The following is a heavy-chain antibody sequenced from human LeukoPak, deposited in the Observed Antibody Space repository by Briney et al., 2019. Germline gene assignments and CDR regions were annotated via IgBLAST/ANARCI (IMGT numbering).Heavy chain of an antibody. Sequence: GASVKVSCKASGYTFTGYYMHWVRQAPGQGLEWMGWINPNSGGTNYAQKFQGRVTMTRDTSISTAYMELSRLRSDDTAVYYCARGNVDTALADAFDIWGQGTMVTVSS. D-gene: IGHD5-18*01. CDR3: ARGNVDTALADAFDI. CDR2: INPNSGGT. J-gene: IGHJ3*02. CDR1: GYTFTGYY. V-gene: IGHV1-2*02.